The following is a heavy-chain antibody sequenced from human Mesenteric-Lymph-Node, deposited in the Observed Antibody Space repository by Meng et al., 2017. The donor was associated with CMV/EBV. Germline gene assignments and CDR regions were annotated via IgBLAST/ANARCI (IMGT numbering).Heavy chain of an antibody. D-gene: IGHD6-13*01. J-gene: IGHJ4*02. Sequence: GESRKISCAASGFTFSSYAMSWVRQAPGKGLEWVSVIYSGGSVTYYGGSVKGRFTISRDNSKNTLNLQMNSLRAEDTALYYCARFGAAAGLPFDSCGQGPLVPFSS. CDR2: IYSGGSVT. V-gene: IGHV3-23*03. CDR1: GFTFSSYA. CDR3: ARFGAAAGLPFDS.